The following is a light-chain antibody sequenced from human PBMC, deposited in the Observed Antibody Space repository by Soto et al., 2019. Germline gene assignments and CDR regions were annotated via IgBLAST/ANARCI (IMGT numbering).Light chain of an antibody. Sequence: QSALTQPPSASGSPGQSVTISCTGTSSDVGIYNYVSWYQQHPGKAPKLMIYEVSKRPSGVPDRFSGSKSGNTASLTVSGLQAEDEADYYCSSYGGSNNLLFGGGTQLTVL. CDR2: EVS. CDR1: SSDVGIYNY. J-gene: IGLJ7*01. CDR3: SSYGGSNNLL. V-gene: IGLV2-8*01.